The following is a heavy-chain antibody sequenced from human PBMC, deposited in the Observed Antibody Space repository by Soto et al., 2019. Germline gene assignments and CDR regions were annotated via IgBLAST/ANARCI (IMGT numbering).Heavy chain of an antibody. V-gene: IGHV3-30*18. J-gene: IGHJ4*02. CDR2: ISYDGNNK. D-gene: IGHD3-16*01. Sequence: QVQLVESGGGVVQPGRSLRLSCAASGFSFSNNGMHWVRQAPGKWLEWVAIISYDGNNKYYADSVKGRFTISRDNSKNTLYLQMNSLRVEDTAVYYCAKDRVESGLGEIDYWGQGTLVTVSS. CDR3: AKDRVESGLGEIDY. CDR1: GFSFSNNG.